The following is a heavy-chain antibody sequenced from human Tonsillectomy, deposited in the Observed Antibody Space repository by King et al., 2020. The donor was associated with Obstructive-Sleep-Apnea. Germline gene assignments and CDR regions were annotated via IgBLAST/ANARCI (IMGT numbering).Heavy chain of an antibody. CDR2: IYPGDSEI. J-gene: IGHJ4*02. CDR3: SRQQRPLYSISSPVDF. V-gene: IGHV5-51*01. Sequence: VQLVESGAEVKKPGESLKISCKGSGYRFTNYWIGWVRQMPGEGLEWMGIIYPGDSEIRYSPSFQGQVTISADTSFSTAYLQLSSLKAPDTAMYFCSRQQRPLYSISSPVDFWGQGTLVTVSS. CDR1: GYRFTNYW. D-gene: IGHD6-6*01.